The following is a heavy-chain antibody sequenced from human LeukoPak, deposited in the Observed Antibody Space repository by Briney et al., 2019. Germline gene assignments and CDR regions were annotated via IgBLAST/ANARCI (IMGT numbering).Heavy chain of an antibody. CDR1: GHTFTSYY. CDR2: INPSGGST. J-gene: IGHJ5*02. CDR3: ARDPTLGWFDP. Sequence: ASVKVSCKASGHTFTSYYMHWVRQAPGQGLEWMGIINPSGGSTSYAQKFQGRVTMTRDTSTSTVYMELSSLRSEDTAVYYCARDPTLGWFDPWGQGTLVTVSS. V-gene: IGHV1-46*01.